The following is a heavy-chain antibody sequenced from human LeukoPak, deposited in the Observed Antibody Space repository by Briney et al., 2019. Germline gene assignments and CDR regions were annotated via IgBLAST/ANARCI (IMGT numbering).Heavy chain of an antibody. D-gene: IGHD1-1*01. V-gene: IGHV3-21*01. CDR3: VRDDNLADRRRGVL. CDR1: GFTFSSYS. CDR2: ISSSSSYI. Sequence: GGSLRLSCAASGFTFSSYSMNWVRQAPGKGLEWVSSISSSSSYIYYADSVKGRFTISRDNAMKSLYLQMDSLTDDDTAVYYCVRDDNLADRRRGVLWGPGTQVTVSS. J-gene: IGHJ4*02.